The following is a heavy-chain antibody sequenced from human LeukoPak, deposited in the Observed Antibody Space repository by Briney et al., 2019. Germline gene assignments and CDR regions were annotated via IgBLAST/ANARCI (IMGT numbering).Heavy chain of an antibody. Sequence: SETLSLTCTVSGGSISSYYWSWIRQPPGKGLEWIGYIYYSGSTNYNPSLKSRVTISVDTSKNQFSLKLSSVTAADTAVYYCARVTITAMVTAAHYYMDVWGKRTTVTVSS. J-gene: IGHJ6*03. CDR2: IYYSGST. CDR3: ARVTITAMVTAAHYYMDV. V-gene: IGHV4-59*01. CDR1: GGSISSYY. D-gene: IGHD5-18*01.